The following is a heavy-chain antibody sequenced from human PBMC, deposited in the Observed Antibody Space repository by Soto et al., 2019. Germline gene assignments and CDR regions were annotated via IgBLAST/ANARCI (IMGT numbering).Heavy chain of an antibody. D-gene: IGHD1-26*01. J-gene: IGHJ6*02. Sequence: SETLSLTCTVSGGSVSSGGYYWSWIRQPPGKGLEWVGYIYYSGSTNYNPSLKSRVTISVDTSKNQFSLKLSSVTAADTAVYYCARDHFPYSGSYSSSYYYYGMDVWGQGTTVTVSS. CDR3: ARDHFPYSGSYSSSYYYYGMDV. CDR2: IYYSGST. CDR1: GGSVSSGGYY. V-gene: IGHV4-61*08.